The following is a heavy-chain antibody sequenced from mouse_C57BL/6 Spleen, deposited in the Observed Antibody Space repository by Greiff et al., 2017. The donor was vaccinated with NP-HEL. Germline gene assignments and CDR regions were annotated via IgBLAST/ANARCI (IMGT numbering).Heavy chain of an antibody. Sequence: QVQLQQPGAELVMPGASVKLSCKASGYTFTSYWMPWVKQRPGQGLEWIGEIDPSDSYTNYNQKFKGKSTLTVDKSSSTAYMQLSSLTSEDSAVYYCAGGLRRAMDYWGQGTSVTVSS. J-gene: IGHJ4*01. CDR3: AGGLRRAMDY. D-gene: IGHD2-4*01. CDR2: IDPSDSYT. CDR1: GYTFTSYW. V-gene: IGHV1-69*01.